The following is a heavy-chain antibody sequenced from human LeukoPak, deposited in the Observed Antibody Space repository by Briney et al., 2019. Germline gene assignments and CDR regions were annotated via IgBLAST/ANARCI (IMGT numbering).Heavy chain of an antibody. V-gene: IGHV3-48*03. CDR1: GFTFSSYE. CDR3: ARRGAAAGKLGY. D-gene: IGHD6-13*01. J-gene: IGHJ4*02. Sequence: GGSLRLSCAASGFTFSSYEMNWVRQAPGKGLEWVSYISSSGSTIYYADSVKGRFTISRDNAKNSLYLQMNSLRAEDTAVYYCARRGAAAGKLGYWGQGTLVTVSS. CDR2: ISSSGSTI.